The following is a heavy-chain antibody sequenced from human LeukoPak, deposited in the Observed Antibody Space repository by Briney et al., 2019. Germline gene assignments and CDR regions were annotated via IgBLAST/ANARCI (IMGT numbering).Heavy chain of an antibody. CDR2: IYHSGST. CDR3: ARVPYDFWSGYYTN. J-gene: IGHJ4*02. CDR1: GGSISSSNW. V-gene: IGHV4-4*02. Sequence: PSETLSLTCAVSGGSISSSNWWSWVRQPPGKGLEWIGEIYHSGSTNYNPSLKSRVTISVDKSKNQFSLKLSSVTAADTAVYYCARVPYDFWSGYYTNWGQGTLVTVSS. D-gene: IGHD3-3*01.